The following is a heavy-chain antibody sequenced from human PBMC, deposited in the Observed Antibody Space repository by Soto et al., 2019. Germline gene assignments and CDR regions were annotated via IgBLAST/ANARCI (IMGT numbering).Heavy chain of an antibody. CDR2: IYYSGST. V-gene: IGHV4-31*03. CDR1: GGSISSGGYY. D-gene: IGHD5-18*01. CDR3: ARDWRGYSYGYYYYYGMDV. J-gene: IGHJ6*02. Sequence: SETLSLTCTVSGGSISSGGYYWSWIRQHPGKGLEWIGYIYYSGSTYYNPSLKSRVTISVDTSKNQFSLKLSSVTAADTAVYYCARDWRGYSYGYYYYYGMDVWGQGTTVTVSS.